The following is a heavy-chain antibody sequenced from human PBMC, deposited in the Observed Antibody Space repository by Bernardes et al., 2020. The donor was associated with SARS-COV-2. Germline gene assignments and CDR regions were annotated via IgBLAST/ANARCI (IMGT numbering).Heavy chain of an antibody. D-gene: IGHD3-16*01. J-gene: IGHJ6*02. CDR2: IWYDGSKK. CDR1: GSSFSSGG. V-gene: IGHV3-33*01. CDR3: ARDVEVGAFYYNYGMDV. Sequence: SLRLSCAVSGSSFSSGGMQWGRRAPAKGLVEGAVIWYDGSKKYYADSVKGRVTISRDTTKKTLYLQMNSRRAEDTAVYYGARDVEVGAFYYNYGMDVWGQGTTVTVAS.